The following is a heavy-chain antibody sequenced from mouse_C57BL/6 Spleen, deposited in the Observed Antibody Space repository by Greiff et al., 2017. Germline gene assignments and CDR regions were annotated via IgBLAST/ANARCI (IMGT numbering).Heavy chain of an antibody. CDR1: GYTFTSYW. CDR2: IDPSDSET. J-gene: IGHJ4*01. Sequence: QVQLQQPGAELVRPGSSVKLSCKASGYTFTSYWMHWVKQRPIQGLEWIGNIDPSDSETHYNQKFKDKATLTVDKSSSTAYMQLSSLTSEDSAVYYCARGGIYGNYGAMDYWGQGTSVTVSS. CDR3: ARGGIYGNYGAMDY. V-gene: IGHV1-52*01. D-gene: IGHD2-1*01.